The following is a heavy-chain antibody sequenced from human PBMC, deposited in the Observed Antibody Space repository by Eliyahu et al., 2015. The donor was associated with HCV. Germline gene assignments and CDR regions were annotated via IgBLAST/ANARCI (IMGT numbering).Heavy chain of an antibody. J-gene: IGHJ3*01. CDR2: ISWKSGTI. V-gene: IGHV3-9*01. Sequence: EVQLVESGGGLVQPGRSLRLSCANTGFXFDDYAMHWVRQAPGKGLEGVSGISWKSGTIGYADSVKGRFTISRDNAKNSLYLQMNSLRAEDTALYYCTKDIGLEPFLDAFDLWGQGTMVTVSS. CDR3: TKDIGLEPFLDAFDL. CDR1: GFXFDDYA. D-gene: IGHD1-1*01.